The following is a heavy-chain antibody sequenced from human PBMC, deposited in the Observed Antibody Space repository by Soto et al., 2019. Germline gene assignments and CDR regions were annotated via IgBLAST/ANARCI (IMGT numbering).Heavy chain of an antibody. D-gene: IGHD2-15*01. Sequence: EVQLVESGGGLVQPGGSLKLSCAVSGFTFTGSHFHWVRQASGKGLEWVGHIRSRARNYETAYTASVKGRFTISRDDSQNTVYLQMDGLRSEDTAVYYYAAQVLSCHDNWGQGTLVTVSS. CDR2: IRSRARNYET. CDR1: GFTFTGSH. CDR3: AAQVLSCHDN. J-gene: IGHJ4*02. V-gene: IGHV3-73*01.